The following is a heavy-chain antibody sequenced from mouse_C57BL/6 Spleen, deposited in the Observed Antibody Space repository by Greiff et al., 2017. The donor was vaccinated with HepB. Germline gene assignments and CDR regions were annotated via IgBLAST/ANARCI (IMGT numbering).Heavy chain of an antibody. CDR1: GYTFTTYP. J-gene: IGHJ4*01. V-gene: IGHV1-47*01. CDR3: ARGDYYGSSYAMDY. Sequence: QVQLKESGAELVKPGASVKMSCKASGYTFTTYPIEWMKQNQGKSLEWIGNFHPYNDDTKYNEKFKGKATLTVEKSSSTVYLELSRLTSDDSAVYYCARGDYYGSSYAMDYWGQGTSVTVSS. D-gene: IGHD1-1*01. CDR2: FHPYNDDT.